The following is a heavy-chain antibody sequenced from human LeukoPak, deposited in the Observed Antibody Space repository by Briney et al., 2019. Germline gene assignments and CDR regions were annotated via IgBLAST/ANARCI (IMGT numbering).Heavy chain of an antibody. J-gene: IGHJ4*02. CDR2: IHNDGST. CDR3: AALARDY. V-gene: IGHV3-53*01. D-gene: IGHD3-3*02. Sequence: GGSLRLSCAASGFIVSSNYMTWVRQAPGEGLEWVSVIHNDGSTYYTDSVKGRFTISRDNSKNTLYLQMNSLRVEDTAVYYCAALARDYWGQATLVTVSS. CDR1: GFIVSSNY.